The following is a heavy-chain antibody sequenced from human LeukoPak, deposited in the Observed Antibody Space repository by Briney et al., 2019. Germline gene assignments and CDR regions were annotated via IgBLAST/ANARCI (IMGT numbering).Heavy chain of an antibody. Sequence: SETLSLTCTVSGGSIGAYYWTWIRQPPGKGLEWIGRIYYTGSTTYNPSLRSRVTMSVDTPKAQFSLNLSSVTAADTAIYFCARGSTGIGWFDPWGQGMQVTVSS. D-gene: IGHD4-11*01. V-gene: IGHV4-4*07. CDR1: GGSIGAYY. J-gene: IGHJ5*02. CDR2: IYYTGST. CDR3: ARGSTGIGWFDP.